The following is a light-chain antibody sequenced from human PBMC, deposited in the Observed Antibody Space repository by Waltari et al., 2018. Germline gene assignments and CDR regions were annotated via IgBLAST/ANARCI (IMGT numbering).Light chain of an antibody. J-gene: IGKJ3*01. CDR3: QHYGSSLFT. V-gene: IGKV3-20*01. CDR1: QGVNTNH. CDR2: GAA. Sequence: CMASQGVNTNHLTGYQQKPGQAPRLLIYGAASRAAGIPDRFSGSGYGRDFTLTISRLEPEDFAVYYCQHYGSSLFTFGPGTKVESK.